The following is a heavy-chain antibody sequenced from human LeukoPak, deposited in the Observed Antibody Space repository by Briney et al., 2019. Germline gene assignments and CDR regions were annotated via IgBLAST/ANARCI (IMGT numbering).Heavy chain of an antibody. D-gene: IGHD5-18*01. V-gene: IGHV3-15*01. CDR3: TTDLAAMVRAVDY. Sequence: GGSLRLSCAASGFTFSNAWMSWVRQAPGKGLEWVGRIKSKTHGGTTDYTAPVKGRFTISRDDSKNTLYLQMNSLKTEDTALYYCTTDLAAMVRAVDYWGQGTLVTVCS. CDR1: GFTFSNAW. CDR2: IKSKTHGGTT. J-gene: IGHJ4*02.